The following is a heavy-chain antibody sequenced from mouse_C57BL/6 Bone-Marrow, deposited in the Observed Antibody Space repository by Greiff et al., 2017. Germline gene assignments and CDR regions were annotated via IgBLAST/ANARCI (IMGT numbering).Heavy chain of an antibody. CDR1: GFTFTDYY. V-gene: IGHV7-3*01. CDR3: AIWSNYFDY. CDR2: ISNKAHGYTT. Sequence: EVQLVESGGGLVQPGGSLSLSCAASGFTFTDYYMSWVRQPPGKALEWLGFISNKAHGYTTEYSASVKGRFTISRDNSQSILYLQLNALSSEDSATYYCAIWSNYFDYWGQGTTLTVSS. J-gene: IGHJ2*01.